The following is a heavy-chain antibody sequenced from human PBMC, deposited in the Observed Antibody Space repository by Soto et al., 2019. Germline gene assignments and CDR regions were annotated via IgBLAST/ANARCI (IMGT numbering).Heavy chain of an antibody. V-gene: IGHV3-23*01. Sequence: EVLLLEPGGGLVQPGGSLRLSCAASGFTFSAYAMIWVRQAPGKGLEWVSTISSRGDSTYYADSVKGRFTISRDNSKNNVDLQMNNLGAEDTARYHLPAGMYYYEWDGWGEGTTVTVSS. J-gene: IGHJ6*04. CDR3: PAGMYYYEWDG. D-gene: IGHD2-2*01. CDR2: ISSRGDST. CDR1: GFTFSAYA.